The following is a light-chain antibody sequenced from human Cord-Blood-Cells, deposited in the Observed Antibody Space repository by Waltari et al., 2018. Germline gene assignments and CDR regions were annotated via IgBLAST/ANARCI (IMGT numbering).Light chain of an antibody. Sequence: SYVLTQPPSVSVAPGKPARITCGGNNIGNKSCHWYQQKPGPAPVLVIYYDSDRPSGIPERFSGSNSGNTATLTISRVEAGDEADYYCQVWDSSSDHYVFGTGTKVTVL. CDR1: NIGNKS. V-gene: IGLV3-21*04. J-gene: IGLJ1*01. CDR3: QVWDSSSDHYV. CDR2: YDS.